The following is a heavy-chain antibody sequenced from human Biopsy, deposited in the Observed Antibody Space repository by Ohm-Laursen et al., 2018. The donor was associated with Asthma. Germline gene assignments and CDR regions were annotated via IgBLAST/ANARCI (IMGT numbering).Heavy chain of an antibody. Sequence: RSLRLSCAASGFIFSNYGMHWVRQAPGKGLEWVAVISYDGSNKYYADSVKGRLTVSRDNSKSTLYLQMNSLRAEDTAVYFCARPYYSDRSGYYGYWGQGTLVTVSS. D-gene: IGHD3-22*01. J-gene: IGHJ4*02. CDR3: ARPYYSDRSGYYGY. V-gene: IGHV3-30*03. CDR1: GFIFSNYG. CDR2: ISYDGSNK.